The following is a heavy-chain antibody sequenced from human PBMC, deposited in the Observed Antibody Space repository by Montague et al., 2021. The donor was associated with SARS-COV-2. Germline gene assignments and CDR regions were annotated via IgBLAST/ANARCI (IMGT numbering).Heavy chain of an antibody. V-gene: IGHV4-34*01. CDR1: GTSIGGYY. D-gene: IGHD3-10*01. Sequence: SETLSLTCAVHGTSIGGYYWNWIRQPPGKGLEWIGEINHGGSTKYSPSLKSRLTISADTSKNQFSLKLTSVAAADTAVYYCARLRDGVVPSPILGVGPYYSYENTDVWGIVTTVTV. CDR2: INHGGST. J-gene: IGHJ6*03. CDR3: ARLRDGVVPSPILGVGPYYSYENTDV.